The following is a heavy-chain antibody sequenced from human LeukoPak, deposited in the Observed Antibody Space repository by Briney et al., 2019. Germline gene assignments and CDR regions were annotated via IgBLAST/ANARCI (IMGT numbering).Heavy chain of an antibody. CDR1: GGSFSGYY. V-gene: IGHV4-34*01. D-gene: IGHD4/OR15-4a*01. Sequence: SETLSLTCAVYGGSFSGYYWSWIRQPPGKGLEWIAEINHSGSTNYNPSLKSRVTISVDTSKNQFSLKLSSVTAADTAVYYCARANLTHTYYFDYWGQGTLVTVPS. J-gene: IGHJ4*02. CDR2: INHSGST. CDR3: ARANLTHTYYFDY.